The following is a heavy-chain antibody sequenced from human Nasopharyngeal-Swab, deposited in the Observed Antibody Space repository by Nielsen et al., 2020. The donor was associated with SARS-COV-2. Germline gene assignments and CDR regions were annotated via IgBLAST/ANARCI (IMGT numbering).Heavy chain of an antibody. J-gene: IGHJ4*02. CDR1: GFTFSNAW. CDR2: IKSKTDGGAA. Sequence: GESLKISCAASGFTFSNAWMSWVRQAPGKGLEWVGRIKSKTDGGAADYAAPVKGRFTISRDDSKNTLYLQMNSLKTEDTAVFYCTTSGSYVRYWGQGTLVTVSS. D-gene: IGHD1-26*01. V-gene: IGHV3-15*01. CDR3: TTSGSYVRY.